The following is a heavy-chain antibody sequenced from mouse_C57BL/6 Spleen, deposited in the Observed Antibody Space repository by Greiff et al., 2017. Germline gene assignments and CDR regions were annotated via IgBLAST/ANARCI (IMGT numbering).Heavy chain of an antibody. D-gene: IGHD2-4*01. CDR1: GYTFTSYW. J-gene: IGHJ1*03. Sequence: VQLQQPGAELVKPGASVKMSCKASGYTFTSYWITWVKQRPGQGLEWIGDIYPGSGSTNYNEKFKSKATLTVDTSSSTAYMQLSSLTSEDSAVYYCARSGVYYDYDVLYFDVWGTGTTVTVSS. V-gene: IGHV1-55*01. CDR3: ARSGVYYDYDVLYFDV. CDR2: IYPGSGST.